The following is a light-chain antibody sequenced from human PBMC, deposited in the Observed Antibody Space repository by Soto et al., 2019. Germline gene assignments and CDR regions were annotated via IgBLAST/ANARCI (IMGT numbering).Light chain of an antibody. V-gene: IGKV3-20*01. CDR1: RSVSNNY. CDR3: QQLNSYPPT. Sequence: EIVLTQSPGTLSLSPGERATLSCRASRSVSNNYLAWYQQKPGQAPRLLIYGASNRATGIPDRFSGGGSGTDFTLTISRLEPEDFATYYCQQLNSYPPTFGQGTRLEIK. J-gene: IGKJ5*01. CDR2: GAS.